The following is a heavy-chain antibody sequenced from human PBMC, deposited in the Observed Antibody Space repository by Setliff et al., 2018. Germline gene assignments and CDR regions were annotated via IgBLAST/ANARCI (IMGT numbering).Heavy chain of an antibody. CDR1: GDSINSRTNY. Sequence: SETLSLTCTVSGDSINSRTNYWGWIRQPAGKGPEWIGHIYTSWSTNYNPSLKSRVTISVDTSKNQFSLKLSSVTAADTAVYYCARLSGFLYIDVWGKGTTVTVSS. CDR3: ARLSGFLYIDV. V-gene: IGHV4-61*09. CDR2: IYTSWST. J-gene: IGHJ6*03. D-gene: IGHD3-3*01.